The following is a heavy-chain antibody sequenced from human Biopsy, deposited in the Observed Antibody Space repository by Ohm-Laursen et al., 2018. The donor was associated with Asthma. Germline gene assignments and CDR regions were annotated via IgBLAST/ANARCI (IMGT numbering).Heavy chain of an antibody. V-gene: IGHV1-18*01. CDR3: ARAVDYSHYYGIDV. D-gene: IGHD3-10*01. Sequence: SVKVSCKTSGYTFNSAGITWVRQAPGQGLEWMGWLSVYNGNTKVAQKLQDRVTMITDTSTSTAYMELRSLRSDGTAVYFCARAVDYSHYYGIDVWGQGTTVTVS. J-gene: IGHJ6*02. CDR1: GYTFNSAG. CDR2: LSVYNGNT.